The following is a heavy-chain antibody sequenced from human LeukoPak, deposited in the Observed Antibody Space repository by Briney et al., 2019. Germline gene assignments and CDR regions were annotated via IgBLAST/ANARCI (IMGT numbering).Heavy chain of an antibody. CDR1: GFTFRSSA. CDR3: AAAEDIVIVPGVSDAFDI. J-gene: IGHJ3*02. CDR2: IVVASGNT. V-gene: IGHV1-58*01. Sequence: GTSVKVSCKASGFTFRSSAVQWVRQARGQRLEWIGWIVVASGNTNYAQKLQERVTITRDMSTSTAYMELSSLRSEDTAVYYCAAAEDIVIVPGVSDAFDIWGQGTKVTVSS. D-gene: IGHD2-2*01.